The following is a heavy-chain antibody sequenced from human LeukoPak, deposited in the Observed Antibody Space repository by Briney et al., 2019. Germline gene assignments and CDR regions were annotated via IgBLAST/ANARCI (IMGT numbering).Heavy chain of an antibody. CDR2: ISSSSSYI. CDR3: ASEYSSSSGLDY. Sequence: PGGSLRLSCAASGFTFSSYSMNWVRQAPGKGLEWFSSISSSSSYIYYADSVKGRFTISRDNAKNSLYLQMNSLRAEDTAVYYCASEYSSSSGLDYWGQGTLVTVSS. CDR1: GFTFSSYS. V-gene: IGHV3-21*01. D-gene: IGHD6-6*01. J-gene: IGHJ4*02.